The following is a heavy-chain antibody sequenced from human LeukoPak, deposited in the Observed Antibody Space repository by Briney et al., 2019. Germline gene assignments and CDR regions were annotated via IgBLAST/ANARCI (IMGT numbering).Heavy chain of an antibody. Sequence: PGGSLRLSCAASGFTFSNYWMSWVRQAPGKGLEWVSSITSGGDYIYYADSVKGRFTTSRGNAKNSLSLQLNSLRVEDTAVYYCARGHYDVLAASYKWTPDYWGQGTLVTVSS. J-gene: IGHJ4*02. D-gene: IGHD3-9*01. V-gene: IGHV3-21*01. CDR2: ITSGGDYI. CDR1: GFTFSNYW. CDR3: ARGHYDVLAASYKWTPDY.